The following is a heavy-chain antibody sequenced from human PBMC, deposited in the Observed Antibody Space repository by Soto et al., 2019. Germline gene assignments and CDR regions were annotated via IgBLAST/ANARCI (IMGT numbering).Heavy chain of an antibody. J-gene: IGHJ4*02. CDR3: ASRDPGTSVDY. CDR1: GGSFTSNNW. V-gene: IGHV4-4*02. Sequence: SETLDLTCAVSGGSFTSNNWCTWVRQPPGQGLEWIGEIYRTGSTNYNPSLKSRVTISLDKSENQFSLKVTSLTAADTAVYYCASRDPGTSVDYWGQGTLVTVSS. D-gene: IGHD1-7*01. CDR2: IYRTGST.